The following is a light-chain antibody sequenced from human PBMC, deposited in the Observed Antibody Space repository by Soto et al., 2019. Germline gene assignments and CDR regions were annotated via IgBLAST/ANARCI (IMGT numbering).Light chain of an antibody. CDR2: GTT. CDR3: HSYDSSLSASV. CDR1: NSNSGAGYD. V-gene: IGLV1-40*01. J-gene: IGLJ1*01. Sequence: QSVLTQTPSVSGAPGQRVTISWPGRNSNSGAGYDVHWYQHLPGTAPKLLIYGTTNRPPWVLDRFSGSKSCISASLAITGLQAEDEADYYCHSYDSSLSASVFGAGTKVTVL.